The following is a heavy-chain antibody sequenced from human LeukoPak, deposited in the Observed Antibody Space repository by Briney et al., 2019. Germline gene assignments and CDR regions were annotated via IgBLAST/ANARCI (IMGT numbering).Heavy chain of an antibody. CDR2: IIPIFGTA. V-gene: IGHV1-69*01. CDR1: GGTFSSYA. D-gene: IGHD6-6*01. Sequence: ASVKVSCKASGGTFSSYAISWVRQAPGQGLEWMGGIIPIFGTANYAQKFQGRVTITADESTSTAHMELSSLRSEDTAVYYCARDRVTYSTSSGVDYWGQGTLVTVSS. J-gene: IGHJ4*02. CDR3: ARDRVTYSTSSGVDY.